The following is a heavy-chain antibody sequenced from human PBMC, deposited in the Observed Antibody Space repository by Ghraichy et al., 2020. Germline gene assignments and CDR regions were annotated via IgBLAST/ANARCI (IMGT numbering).Heavy chain of an antibody. V-gene: IGHV3-33*01. CDR3: AREDFGAFDI. CDR2: IWYDAINE. CDR1: GFSLSNYG. Sequence: LSLTCAASGFSLSNYGMHWVRQAPGKGLEWVTVIWYDAINEFYADSVKGRFTISRDISRNTLHLQMNSLRADDTALYYCAREDFGAFDIWGQGTMVTVSS. J-gene: IGHJ3*02. D-gene: IGHD3-3*01.